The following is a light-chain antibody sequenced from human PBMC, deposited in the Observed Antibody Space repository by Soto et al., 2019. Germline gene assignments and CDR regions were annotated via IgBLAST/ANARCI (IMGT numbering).Light chain of an antibody. Sequence: DIQMTQSPSTLSASVGDRVTITCRASQSISSWLAWYQQKPGKAPKLLIYKASSLASGVPSRFSGSGSGTEFTRTISSLQPDDFATYYCQQYNTSSRTVGQGTKVEIK. J-gene: IGKJ1*01. CDR1: QSISSW. V-gene: IGKV1-5*03. CDR3: QQYNTSSRT. CDR2: KAS.